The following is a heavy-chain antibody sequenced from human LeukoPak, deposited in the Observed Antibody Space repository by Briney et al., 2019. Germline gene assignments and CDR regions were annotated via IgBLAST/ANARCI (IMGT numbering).Heavy chain of an antibody. V-gene: IGHV3-66*01. CDR2: IYSGGST. J-gene: IGHJ4*02. Sequence: GESLKISCKGSGYSFTSYWIGWVRQAPGKGLEWVSVIYSGGSTYYADSVKGRFTISRDNSKNTLYLQMNSLRAEDTAVYYCAISPSSVDYWGQGTLVTVSS. D-gene: IGHD3-10*01. CDR3: AISPSSVDY. CDR1: GYSFTSYW.